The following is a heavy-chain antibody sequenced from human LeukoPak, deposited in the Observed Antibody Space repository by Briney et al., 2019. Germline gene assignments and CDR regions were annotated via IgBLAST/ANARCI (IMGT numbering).Heavy chain of an antibody. CDR3: ARGRGSMISVPMFDY. CDR2: INHSGST. D-gene: IGHD3-10*02. CDR1: GGSLSGYY. V-gene: IGHV4-34*01. J-gene: IGHJ4*02. Sequence: SETLSLTCGVYGGSLSGYYWSWIRQPPGKGLEWIGEINHSGSTNYNPSLKSRVTISVDTSKNQFSLKLSSVTAADTAVYYCARGRGSMISVPMFDYWGQGTLVTVSS.